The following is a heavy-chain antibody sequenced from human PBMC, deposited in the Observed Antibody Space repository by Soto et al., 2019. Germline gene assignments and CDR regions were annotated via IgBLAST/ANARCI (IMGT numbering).Heavy chain of an antibody. CDR3: AREDFGVFSVAYFDY. CDR2: INTDGSST. V-gene: IGHV3-74*01. J-gene: IGHJ4*02. CDR1: GFSFSSKW. D-gene: IGHD3-3*01. Sequence: EVQLVESGGGLVQPGGSLRLSCAASGFSFSSKWMHWVRHAPGKGLVWVSRINTDGSSTSHADFVKGRFTISRDNAKNTLYLQMNSLRTEDTAVYYCAREDFGVFSVAYFDYWGQGTLVTVSP.